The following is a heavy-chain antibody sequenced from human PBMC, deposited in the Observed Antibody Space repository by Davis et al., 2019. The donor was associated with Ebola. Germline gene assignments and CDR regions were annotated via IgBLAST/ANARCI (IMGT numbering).Heavy chain of an antibody. CDR2: IYPGDSDT. CDR3: ARRGYCSSTSCSPGGMDV. J-gene: IGHJ6*02. D-gene: IGHD2-2*01. Sequence: GESLKTPCKGSGYSFTSYWIGWVRHMPGKGLEWMGIIYPGDSDTSYSPSFQGQVTISADKSISTAYLQWSSLKASDTAMYYCARRGYCSSTSCSPGGMDVWGQGTAVTVSS. V-gene: IGHV5-51*01. CDR1: GYSFTSYW.